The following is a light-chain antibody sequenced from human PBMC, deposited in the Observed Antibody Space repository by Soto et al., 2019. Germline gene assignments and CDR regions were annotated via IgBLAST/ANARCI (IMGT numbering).Light chain of an antibody. CDR2: DAS. V-gene: IGKV1-5*01. CDR1: QRISSW. J-gene: IGKJ1*01. CDR3: QEYNSFWT. Sequence: DIQMTQSPSTLSASVGDRVTITCRASQRISSWLAWYQQRPGKAPKLLIYDASSLQSGVPSRFSGSGSGTEFTLTISSLQPDDFATYYCQEYNSFWTCGQGTNEEIK.